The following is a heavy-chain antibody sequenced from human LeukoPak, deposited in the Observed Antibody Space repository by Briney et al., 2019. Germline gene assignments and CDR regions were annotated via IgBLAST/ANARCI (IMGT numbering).Heavy chain of an antibody. CDR2: MSAYNGKT. J-gene: IGHJ3*02. CDR1: GYSFTSYG. Sequence: GASVKVSCKASGYSFTSYGFNWVRQAPGQGLEWMGWMSAYNGKTNYAHSLQGRVTVTADTSTSTAYMELRSLRSTDTAIYYCTRAYFDNGGVDVFDIWGQGTMVTVSP. V-gene: IGHV1-18*01. D-gene: IGHD3-22*01. CDR3: TRAYFDNGGVDVFDI.